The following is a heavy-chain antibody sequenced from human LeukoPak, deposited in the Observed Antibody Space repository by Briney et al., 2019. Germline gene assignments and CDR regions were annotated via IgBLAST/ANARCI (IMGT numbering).Heavy chain of an antibody. CDR2: IYYSGST. Sequence: PSETLSLTCAVYGGSFSGYYWSWIRQPPGKGLEWIGYIYYSGSTNYNPSLKSRVTISVDTSKNQFSLKLSSVTAADTAVYYCARRVSSGWYTEGAFDIWGQGTMVTVSS. CDR3: ARRVSSGWYTEGAFDI. CDR1: GGSFSGYY. V-gene: IGHV4-59*08. J-gene: IGHJ3*02. D-gene: IGHD6-19*01.